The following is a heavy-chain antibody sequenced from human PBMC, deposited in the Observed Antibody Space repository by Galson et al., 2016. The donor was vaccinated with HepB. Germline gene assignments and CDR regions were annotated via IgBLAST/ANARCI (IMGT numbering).Heavy chain of an antibody. D-gene: IGHD2-2*01. CDR3: AKDPSQFCSSVSCQRAYLLH. J-gene: IGHJ1*01. Sequence: SLRLSCAVSGFTFTNAWMSWVRQAPGKGLEWVAVIWYDGRDKYYADSVRGRFIISRDNSKNTVFLQMNRLRAEDTAVYYCAKDPSQFCSSVSCQRAYLLHWGQGTLVTVSS. CDR1: GFTFTNAW. CDR2: IWYDGRDK. V-gene: IGHV3-33*03.